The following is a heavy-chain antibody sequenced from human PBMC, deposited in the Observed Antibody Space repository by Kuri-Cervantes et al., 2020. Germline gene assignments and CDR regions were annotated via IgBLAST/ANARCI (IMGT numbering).Heavy chain of an antibody. CDR1: GGSISSGGYY. CDR3: ARSRTQGWFGEGLDWFDP. J-gene: IGHJ5*02. CDR2: IYYSGST. D-gene: IGHD3-10*01. V-gene: IGHV4-31*02. Sequence: SCTVSGGSISSGGYYWSWIRQHPGKGLEWIGYIYYSGSTYYNPSLKSRVTISVDTSKNQFSLKLSPVTAADTAVYYCARSRTQGWFGEGLDWFDPWGQGTLVTVSS.